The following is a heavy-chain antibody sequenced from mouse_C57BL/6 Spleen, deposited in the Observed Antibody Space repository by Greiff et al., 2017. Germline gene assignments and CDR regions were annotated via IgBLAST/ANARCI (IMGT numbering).Heavy chain of an antibody. V-gene: IGHV1-64*01. CDR3: ANYYYSSSNWYFDV. CDR2: IHPNSGTT. CDR1: GYTFTSYW. Sequence: VQLQQPGAELVKPGASVKLSCKASGYTFTSYWMHWVKQRPGQGLEWIGMIHPNSGTTNYNEKFKSKATLTVDKSSSTAYMQLSSLTSEDSAVYDCANYYYSSSNWYFDVWGTGTTVTVSS. D-gene: IGHD1-1*01. J-gene: IGHJ1*03.